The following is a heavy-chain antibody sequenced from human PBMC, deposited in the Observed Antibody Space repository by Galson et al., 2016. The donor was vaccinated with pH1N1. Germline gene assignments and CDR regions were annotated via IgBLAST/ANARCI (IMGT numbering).Heavy chain of an antibody. CDR2: ITSRGRT. D-gene: IGHD1-7*01. J-gene: IGHJ6*02. Sequence: PRLSCAASGFTFNNYAMSWVRQAPGKGLEWVSIITSRGRTYYADSVKGRFTISGDNSKNTLYLQMSSLKAEDTALYYCARTSEDFADVDLRVFYYYGIDVWGQGTTVTVSS. CDR1: GFTFNNYA. CDR3: ARTSEDFADVDLRVFYYYGIDV. V-gene: IGHV3-23*01.